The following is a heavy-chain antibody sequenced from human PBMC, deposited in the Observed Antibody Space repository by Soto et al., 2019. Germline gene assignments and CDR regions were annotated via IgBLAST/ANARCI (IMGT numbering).Heavy chain of an antibody. V-gene: IGHV4-31*03. CDR1: GGSISSGGYY. CDR2: IYYSGST. J-gene: IGHJ5*02. D-gene: IGHD6-13*01. CDR3: ARAAHYSSPFRWFDP. Sequence: QVQLQESGQGLVKPSQTLSLTCTVSGGSISSGGYYWSWIRQNPGKGLEWIGYIYYSGSTCYNPSLKCRVTISLDASKNQFSRKLSSVTAADTSVYYCARAAHYSSPFRWFDPWCQGTLVTVSS.